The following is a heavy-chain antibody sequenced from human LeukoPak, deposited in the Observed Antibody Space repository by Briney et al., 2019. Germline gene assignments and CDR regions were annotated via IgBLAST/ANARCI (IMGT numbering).Heavy chain of an antibody. Sequence: SETLSLTCTVSGASLNSYYWTWIRQPPGKGLEWIGFIYDSGSTYYNPSLKSRVTLSLATPKNQFTLRLTSVTAADTAVYFCARSLITANWFDPWGQGTLVTVSS. V-gene: IGHV4-59*01. CDR3: ARSLITANWFDP. J-gene: IGHJ5*02. CDR2: IYDSGST. D-gene: IGHD3-16*01. CDR1: GASLNSYY.